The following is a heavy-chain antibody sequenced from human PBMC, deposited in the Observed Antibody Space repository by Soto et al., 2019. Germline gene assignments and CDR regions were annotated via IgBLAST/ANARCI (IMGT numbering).Heavy chain of an antibody. Sequence: GGSLRLSCAASGFTFSNAWMNWVRQAPGKGLEWVGRIKSKTDGGTTDYAAPVKGRSTISRDDSKNTLYLQMNSLKTEDTAVNYCTPHPPDTGYYVFWWVYYTSDYYSYGRAVWGQGTTVTVPS. D-gene: IGHD3-3*01. CDR3: TPHPPDTGYYVFWWVYYTSDYYSYGRAV. CDR1: GFTFSNAW. CDR2: IKSKTDGGTT. V-gene: IGHV3-15*07. J-gene: IGHJ6*02.